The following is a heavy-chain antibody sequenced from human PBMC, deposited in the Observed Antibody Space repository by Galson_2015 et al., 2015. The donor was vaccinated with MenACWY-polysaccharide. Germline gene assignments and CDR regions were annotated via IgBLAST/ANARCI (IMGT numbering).Heavy chain of an antibody. CDR2: IYYDGGT. CDR1: GDSITSGGYF. Sequence: TLSLTCTVSGDSITSGGYFWSWLRQHPGKGLEWIASIYYDGGTYYNPSLKSRVTISVDTPNNQFSLKLNSVTAADTGVYYCARGGREVSNRNWFDPSGQGTLVTVS. CDR3: ARGGREVSNRNWFDP. D-gene: IGHD3-16*01. V-gene: IGHV4-31*03. J-gene: IGHJ5*02.